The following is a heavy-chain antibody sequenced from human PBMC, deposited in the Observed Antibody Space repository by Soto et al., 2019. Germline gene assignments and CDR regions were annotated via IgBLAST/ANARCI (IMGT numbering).Heavy chain of an antibody. CDR3: AKRASPPNYDFWSAISNYYGMYV. CDR2: ISWNSGSI. CDR1: GFTFDDYA. D-gene: IGHD3-3*01. Sequence: PGGSLRLSCAASGFTFDDYAMHCVRQAPGKGLEWVSGISWNSGSIGYAYSVKGRFTISRDNAKNSLYLQMNSLRAEDTALYSCAKRASPPNYDFWSAISNYYGMYVWRQGPTLSVSS. J-gene: IGHJ6*01. V-gene: IGHV3-9*01.